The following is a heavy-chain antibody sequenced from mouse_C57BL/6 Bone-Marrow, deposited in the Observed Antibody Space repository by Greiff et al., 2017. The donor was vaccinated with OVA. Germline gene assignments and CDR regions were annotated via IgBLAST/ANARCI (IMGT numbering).Heavy chain of an antibody. Sequence: EVQVVESGGGLVKPGGSLKLSCAASGFTFSSYTMSWVRQTPEKRLEWVATISGGGGNTYYPDSVKGRFTISRDTAKNTLYLQMSSLRSEDTALYYCARLYYDYDVYYAMDYWGQGTSVTVSS. D-gene: IGHD2-4*01. CDR1: GFTFSSYT. V-gene: IGHV5-9*01. CDR3: ARLYYDYDVYYAMDY. J-gene: IGHJ4*01. CDR2: ISGGGGNT.